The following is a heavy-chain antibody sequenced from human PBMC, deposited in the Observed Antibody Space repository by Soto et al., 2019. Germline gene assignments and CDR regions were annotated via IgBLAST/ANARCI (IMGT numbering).Heavy chain of an antibody. CDR1: GFTFSSYA. J-gene: IGHJ4*02. CDR3: ASERGYSYALDY. V-gene: IGHV3-30-3*01. Sequence: GGSLRLSCAASGFTFSSYAMHWVRQAPGKGLEWVAVISYDGSNKYYADSLKGRFTISRDNSKNTLYLQMNSLRAEDTAVYYCASERGYSYALDYWGQGTLVTISS. D-gene: IGHD5-18*01. CDR2: ISYDGSNK.